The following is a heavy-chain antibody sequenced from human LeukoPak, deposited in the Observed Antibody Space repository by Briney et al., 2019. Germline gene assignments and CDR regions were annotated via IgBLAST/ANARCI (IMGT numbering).Heavy chain of an antibody. Sequence: GGSLRLSCAASGFTFSSYWMHWVRQAPGKGLVWVSRINSDGSSTSYADSVKGRFTISRDNAKNTLYLQMNSLRAEDTAVYYCTLGTYYYDSSGYYYEYFQHWGQDTLVTVSS. CDR1: GFTFSSYW. V-gene: IGHV3-74*01. CDR2: INSDGSST. CDR3: TLGTYYYDSSGYYYEYFQH. D-gene: IGHD3-22*01. J-gene: IGHJ1*01.